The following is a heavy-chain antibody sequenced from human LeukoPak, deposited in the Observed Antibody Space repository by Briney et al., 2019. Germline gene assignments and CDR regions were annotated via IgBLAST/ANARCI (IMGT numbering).Heavy chain of an antibody. CDR3: ARGGLVPAAYHFQH. CDR2: IIPIFGTA. D-gene: IGHD2-2*01. Sequence: GSSVKVSCKASGGTFSSYAISWVRQAPGQGLEWMGGIIPIFGTANYAQKFQGRVTITTDESTSTAYMGLSSLRSEDTAVYYCARGGLVPAAYHFQHWGQGTLVTVSS. J-gene: IGHJ1*01. V-gene: IGHV1-69*05. CDR1: GGTFSSYA.